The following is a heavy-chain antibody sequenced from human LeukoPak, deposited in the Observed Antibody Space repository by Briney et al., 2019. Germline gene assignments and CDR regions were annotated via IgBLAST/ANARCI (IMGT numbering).Heavy chain of an antibody. CDR2: IKQDGSEK. CDR1: GFTFSGYS. CDR3: ARDQRITIFGVVTRYFDY. D-gene: IGHD3-3*01. Sequence: GGSLRLSCAASGFTFSGYSMNWVRQAPGKGLEWVANIKQDGSEKYYVDSVKGRFTISRDNAKNSLYLQMNSLRAEDTAVYYCARDQRITIFGVVTRYFDYWGQGTLVTVSS. J-gene: IGHJ4*02. V-gene: IGHV3-7*01.